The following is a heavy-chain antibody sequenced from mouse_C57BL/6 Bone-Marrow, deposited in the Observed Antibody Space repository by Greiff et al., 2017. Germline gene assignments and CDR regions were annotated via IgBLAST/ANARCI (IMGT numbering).Heavy chain of an antibody. CDR3: ARDTTVVPYAMDY. Sequence: QVQLQQPGAELVKPGASVKLSCKASGYTFTSYWMHWVKQRPGRGLEWIGRIDPNSGGNKYNEKFKSKATLTVDKPSSTAYLQLSSLTAEDSAVYYCARDTTVVPYAMDYWGQGTSVTVSS. CDR2: IDPNSGGN. J-gene: IGHJ4*01. D-gene: IGHD1-1*01. V-gene: IGHV1-72*01. CDR1: GYTFTSYW.